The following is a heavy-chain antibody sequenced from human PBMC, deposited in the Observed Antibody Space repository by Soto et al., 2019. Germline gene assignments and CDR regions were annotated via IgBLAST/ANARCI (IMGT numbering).Heavy chain of an antibody. CDR1: GFTFSSYS. D-gene: IGHD2-2*01. J-gene: IGHJ4*02. CDR2: ISDDGSNK. V-gene: IGHV3-30-3*01. CDR3: ARTGVEGYCYSTNCYQYLDY. Sequence: GGSLRLSCAASGFTFSSYSMHWVRQAPGKGLEWVAVISDDGSNKYYADSVKGRFTISRDNSKNTVYLQMNSLRPEDTAVYFCARTGVEGYCYSTNCYQYLDYWGQGTRVTVSS.